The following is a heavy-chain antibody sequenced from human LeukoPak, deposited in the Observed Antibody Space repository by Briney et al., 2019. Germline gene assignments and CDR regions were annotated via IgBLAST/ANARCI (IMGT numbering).Heavy chain of an antibody. D-gene: IGHD1-26*01. J-gene: IGHJ4*02. V-gene: IGHV3-53*01. CDR1: GFSVSNNY. CDR3: ARTRIVGATDYFDY. Sequence: GGSLRLSCAASGFSVSNNYMSWVRQAPGKGLEWVSVIYSGGSTYYADSVKGRFTISRDNSENTLYLQMNSLRAEDTAVYYCARTRIVGATDYFDYWGQGTLVTVSA. CDR2: IYSGGST.